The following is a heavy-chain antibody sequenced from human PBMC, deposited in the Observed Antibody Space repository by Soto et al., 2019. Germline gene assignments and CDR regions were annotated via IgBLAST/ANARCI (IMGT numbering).Heavy chain of an antibody. Sequence: EVQLLESGGGLVQPGGSLRLSCAASGFTFSSYAMSWVRQAPGKGLEWVSAIGTAGDPYYPGSVKGRFTISRENAKNSLYLQMNSLRAGDTAVYYCARFILTGGMDVWGQGTTVTVSS. CDR1: GFTFSSYA. J-gene: IGHJ6*02. CDR3: ARFILTGGMDV. CDR2: IGTAGDP. D-gene: IGHD3-9*01. V-gene: IGHV3-13*05.